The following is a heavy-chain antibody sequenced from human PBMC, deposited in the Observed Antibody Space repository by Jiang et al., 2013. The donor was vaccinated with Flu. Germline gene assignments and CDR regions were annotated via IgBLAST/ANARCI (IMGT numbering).Heavy chain of an antibody. V-gene: IGHV3-21*01. Sequence: VQLLESGGGLVKPGGSLRLSCAASGFTFNTYSMHWVRQAPGKGLEWVSSISTYSSYIYYADSVKGRFTISRDNAKNSLFLQMNSLRAEDTAVYYCARDDPYSDSGPEADAFDIWGQGTMVSVSS. CDR1: GFTFNTYS. CDR3: ARDDPYSDSGPEADAFDI. D-gene: IGHD5-12*01. CDR2: ISTYSSYI. J-gene: IGHJ3*02.